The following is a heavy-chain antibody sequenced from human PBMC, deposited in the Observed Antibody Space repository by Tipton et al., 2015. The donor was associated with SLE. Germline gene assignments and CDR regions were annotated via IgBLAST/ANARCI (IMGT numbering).Heavy chain of an antibody. V-gene: IGHV4-30-4*08. Sequence: LRLSCAASGFTVSSNYMSWARQAPGKGLEWIGYIYYSGSTYYNPSLKSRVTISVDTSKNQFSLELSSVTAADTAVYYCARDKSSGNYYYYYMDVWGKGSTVTVSS. D-gene: IGHD3-16*02. J-gene: IGHJ6*03. CDR2: IYYSGST. CDR3: ARDKSSGNYYYYYMDV. CDR1: GFTVSSNY.